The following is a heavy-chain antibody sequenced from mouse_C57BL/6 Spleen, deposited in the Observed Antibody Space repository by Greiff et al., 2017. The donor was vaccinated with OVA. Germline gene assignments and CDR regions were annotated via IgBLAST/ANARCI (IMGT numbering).Heavy chain of an antibody. CDR1: GFSFNTYA. J-gene: IGHJ4*01. V-gene: IGHV10-1*01. CDR3: VRHRTPDAMDY. Sequence: DAGGGLVQPKGSLKLSCAASGFSFNTYAMNWVRQAPGKGLEWVARIRSKSNNYATYYADSVKDRFTISRDDSESMLYLQMNNLKTEDTAMYYCVRHRTPDAMDYWGQGTSVTVSS. CDR2: IRSKSNNYAT.